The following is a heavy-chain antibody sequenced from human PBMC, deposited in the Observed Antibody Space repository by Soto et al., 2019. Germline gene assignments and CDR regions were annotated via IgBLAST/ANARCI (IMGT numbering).Heavy chain of an antibody. V-gene: IGHV3-7*01. J-gene: IGHJ6*02. D-gene: IGHD2-15*01. CDR2: IKQDGSEK. CDR3: ARGGEWRQLEDGRDL. CDR1: GFTFSSYW. Sequence: GGSLRLSCAASGFTFSSYWMSWVRQAPGKGLEWVANIKQDGSEKYYVDSVKGRYTISRDNAKKSLYLQMNSVRAEDTAVYYCARGGEWRQLEDGRDLWGQGTTGKGSS.